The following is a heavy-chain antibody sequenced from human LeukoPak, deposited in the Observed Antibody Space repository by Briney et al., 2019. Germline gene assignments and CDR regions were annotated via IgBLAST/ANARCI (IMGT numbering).Heavy chain of an antibody. D-gene: IGHD4-17*01. CDR1: GGSISSYY. CDR2: IYYSGST. CDR3: ARPIYGDLEMDAFDI. Sequence: PSETLSLTCTVSGGSISSYYRSWIRQPPGKGLEWIGYIYYSGSTNYNPSLKSRVTISVDTSKNHFSLKLSSVTAADTAGYYCARPIYGDLEMDAFDIWGQGTMVTVSS. J-gene: IGHJ3*02. V-gene: IGHV4-59*01.